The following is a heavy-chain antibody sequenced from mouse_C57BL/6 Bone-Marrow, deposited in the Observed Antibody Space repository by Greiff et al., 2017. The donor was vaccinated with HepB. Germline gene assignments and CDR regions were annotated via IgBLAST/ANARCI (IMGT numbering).Heavy chain of an antibody. CDR3: ARGYYYGSSPFAY. CDR2: ISSGSSTI. Sequence: EVKLVESGGGLVKPGGSLKLSCAASGFTFSDYGMHWVRQAPEKGLEWVAYISSGSSTIYYADTVKGRFTIPRDNAKNTLFLQMTSLRSEDTAMYYCARGYYYGSSPFAYWGQGTLVTVSA. D-gene: IGHD1-1*01. CDR1: GFTFSDYG. V-gene: IGHV5-17*01. J-gene: IGHJ3*01.